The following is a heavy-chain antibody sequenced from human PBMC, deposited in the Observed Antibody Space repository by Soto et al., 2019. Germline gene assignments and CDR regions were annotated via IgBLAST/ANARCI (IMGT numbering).Heavy chain of an antibody. D-gene: IGHD4-17*01. CDR1: GFTFSSYA. CDR3: AKGIYGDYEAGLGYFDY. Sequence: GGSLRLSCAASGFTFSSYAMSWVRQAPGKGLEWVSAISGGGGSTYYADSVKGRFTISRANSKNKLYLQMTSLRAEDTAVYYCAKGIYGDYEAGLGYFDYWGQGTLVTVSS. J-gene: IGHJ4*02. V-gene: IGHV3-23*01. CDR2: ISGGGGST.